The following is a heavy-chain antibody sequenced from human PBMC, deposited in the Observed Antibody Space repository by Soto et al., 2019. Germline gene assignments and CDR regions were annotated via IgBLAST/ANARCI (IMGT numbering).Heavy chain of an antibody. J-gene: IGHJ3*02. Sequence: QVQLVQSGAEVKKPGSSVKVSCKASGGTFSSYTISWVRQAPGQGLEWMGRIIPILGIANYAQKFQGRVTITADKSTSTAYMEMSSLRSEDTAVYYCASGPGIAVSDDACDIWGQGTMVTVSS. V-gene: IGHV1-69*02. CDR1: GGTFSSYT. CDR2: IIPILGIA. D-gene: IGHD6-19*01. CDR3: ASGPGIAVSDDACDI.